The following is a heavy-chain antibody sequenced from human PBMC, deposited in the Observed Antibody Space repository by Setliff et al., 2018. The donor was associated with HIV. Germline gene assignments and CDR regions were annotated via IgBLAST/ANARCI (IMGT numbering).Heavy chain of an antibody. CDR2: TSTGGPT. CDR1: GDSINTHY. J-gene: IGHJ4*02. V-gene: IGHV4-4*07. CDR3: ARDGEYFDQ. Sequence: PEETLSLTCTVSGDSINTHYWSWLRQPAGKRLEWIGRTSTGGPTNPSFESRVTMSEDTSRNQVSLKLTSVTAADSAIYYCARDGEYFDQWGQGVMVTVSS.